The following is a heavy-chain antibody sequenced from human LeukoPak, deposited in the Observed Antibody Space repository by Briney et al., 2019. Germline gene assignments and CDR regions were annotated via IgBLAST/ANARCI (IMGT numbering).Heavy chain of an antibody. J-gene: IGHJ4*02. CDR1: VGSISSYY. V-gene: IGHV4-59*01. CDR3: ARGNIAAMAFDY. CDR2: IYYSGST. Sequence: SETLSLTCTDSVGSISSYYWCWIRQPPGKGLEWSGYIYYSGSTNYNPSLKSRVTISVDTSKNQFSLKLSSVTAADTAVYYCARGNIAAMAFDYWGQGTLVTVSS. D-gene: IGHD5-18*01.